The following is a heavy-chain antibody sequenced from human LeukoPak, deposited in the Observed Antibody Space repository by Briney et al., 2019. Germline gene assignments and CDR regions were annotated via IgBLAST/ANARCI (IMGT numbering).Heavy chain of an antibody. D-gene: IGHD3-22*01. CDR1: GGSISSHN. J-gene: IGHJ4*02. CDR2: IYNSGSP. Sequence: PSETLSLTCTVSGGSISSHNWNWIRQPPGKGLEWIGDIYNSGSPNYNPSVKSRVTISVDTSKNQFSLKLSSVTAADTAEYYCARVDSSGYYTFFDYWGQGTLVTVSS. V-gene: IGHV4-59*11. CDR3: ARVDSSGYYTFFDY.